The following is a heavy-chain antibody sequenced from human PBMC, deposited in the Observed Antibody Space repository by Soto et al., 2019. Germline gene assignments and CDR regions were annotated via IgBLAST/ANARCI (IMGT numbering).Heavy chain of an antibody. V-gene: IGHV4-31*03. Sequence: SETLSLTCTVSGGSISSGGYYWSWIRQQPGKGLEWIGYIYYSGSTYYNPSLKSRVTISVDTSKNQFSLKLSSVTAADTAVYYCARVRLDSSLGSFDYWGQGTLVTVSS. D-gene: IGHD6-6*01. CDR2: IYYSGST. CDR3: ARVRLDSSLGSFDY. J-gene: IGHJ4*02. CDR1: GGSISSGGYY.